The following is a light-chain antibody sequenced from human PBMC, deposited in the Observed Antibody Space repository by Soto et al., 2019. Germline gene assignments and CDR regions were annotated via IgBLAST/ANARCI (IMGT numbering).Light chain of an antibody. CDR1: NSDVGNGRV. J-gene: IGLJ2*01. CDR3: CAHAGQLTLV. CDR2: EVL. Sequence: QSALTQPASVSGSPGQSIPISCTGINSDVGNGRVVSWYQQQPGKAPKLIISEVLNRPSGISDRFSGSKSGNTASLTISGLQAEDEADYYCCAHAGQLTLVFGGGTKLTVL. V-gene: IGLV2-23*02.